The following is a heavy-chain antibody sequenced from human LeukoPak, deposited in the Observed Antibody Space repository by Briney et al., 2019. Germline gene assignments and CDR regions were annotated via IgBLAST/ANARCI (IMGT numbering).Heavy chain of an antibody. J-gene: IGHJ6*03. CDR2: ITTSGAT. CDR1: GLTASHSVNNA. D-gene: IGHD2/OR15-2a*01. V-gene: IGHV3-23*01. CDR3: VRLKFNLQYSYYMGV. Sequence: GGSLRLSCAASGLTASHSVNNAMSWVRHPPGKGLEWVSGITTSGATYHADSVKGRFTISRDNSNNTLYLHMDSLRAEDTAVYFCVRLKFNLQYSYYMGVWGKGTTVTVSS.